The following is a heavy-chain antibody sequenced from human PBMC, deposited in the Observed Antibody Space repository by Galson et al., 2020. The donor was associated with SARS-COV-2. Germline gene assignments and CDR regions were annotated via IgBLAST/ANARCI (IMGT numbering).Heavy chain of an antibody. CDR2: IYYSGNT. CDR3: ARPGHVRSGYDYFDY. Sequence: SETLSLTCSVSGGSISSSNYYWGWIRQPPGQGLEWIGSIYYSGNTYHNPSLKSRVTISVDTSKNQFSLKLNSVTAADTAVYYCARPGHVRSGYDYFDYWGQGTLVTGSS. V-gene: IGHV4-39*01. CDR1: GGSISSSNYY. J-gene: IGHJ4*02. D-gene: IGHD5-12*01.